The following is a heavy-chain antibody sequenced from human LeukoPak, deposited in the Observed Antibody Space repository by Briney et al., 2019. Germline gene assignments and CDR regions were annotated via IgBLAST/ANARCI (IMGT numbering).Heavy chain of an antibody. Sequence: GGSLRLSCAASGFTFSSYGMHWVRQAPGKGLEWVAVISYDGSNKYYADSVKGRFTISRDNSKNTLYLEMNSLRAEDTAVYYCAKDRIRNFDWAEDWGQGTLVTVSS. CDR2: ISYDGSNK. CDR3: AKDRIRNFDWAED. J-gene: IGHJ4*02. V-gene: IGHV3-30*18. CDR1: GFTFSSYG. D-gene: IGHD3-9*01.